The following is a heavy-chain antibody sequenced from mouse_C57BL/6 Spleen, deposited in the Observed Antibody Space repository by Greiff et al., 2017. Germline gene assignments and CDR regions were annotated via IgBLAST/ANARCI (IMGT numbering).Heavy chain of an antibody. Sequence: VQLQQPGAELVRPGTSVKLSCKASGYTFTSYWMHWVKQRPGQGLAWIGVIDPSDSYTNYNQKFKGKATLTVDTSSSTAYMQLSSLTSEDSAVYYCARRSNYDFDYWGQGTTLTVSS. CDR3: ARRSNYDFDY. J-gene: IGHJ2*01. CDR2: IDPSDSYT. V-gene: IGHV1-59*01. D-gene: IGHD2-5*01. CDR1: GYTFTSYW.